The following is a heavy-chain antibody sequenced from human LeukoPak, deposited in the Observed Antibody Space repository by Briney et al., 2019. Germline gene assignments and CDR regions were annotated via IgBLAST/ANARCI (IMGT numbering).Heavy chain of an antibody. Sequence: ASETLSLTCAVYGGSFSGYYWSWIRQPPGKGLEWVGEINHSGSTNYNPSLKSRVTISVDTSKNQFSLKLSSVTAADTAVYYCARSLRYFGAFDIWGQGTMVTVSS. CDR3: ARSLRYFGAFDI. CDR1: GGSFSGYY. CDR2: INHSGST. J-gene: IGHJ3*02. V-gene: IGHV4-34*01. D-gene: IGHD3-9*01.